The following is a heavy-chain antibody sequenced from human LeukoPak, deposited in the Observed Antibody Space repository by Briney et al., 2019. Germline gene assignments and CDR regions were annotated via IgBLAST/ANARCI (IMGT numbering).Heavy chain of an antibody. Sequence: SETLSPTCTVSGGSISSYYWSWIRQPAGKGLEWIGRIYTSGSTNYNPSLKSRVTMSVDTSKNQFSLKLSSVTAADTAVYYCAREVKCYDILTGYYLCSHDAFDIWGQGTMVTVSS. D-gene: IGHD3-9*01. CDR2: IYTSGST. CDR3: AREVKCYDILTGYYLCSHDAFDI. V-gene: IGHV4-4*07. CDR1: GGSISSYY. J-gene: IGHJ3*02.